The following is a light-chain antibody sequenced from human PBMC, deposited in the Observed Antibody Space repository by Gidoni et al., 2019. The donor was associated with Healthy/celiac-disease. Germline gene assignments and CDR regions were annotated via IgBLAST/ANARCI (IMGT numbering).Light chain of an antibody. CDR1: QSVSSY. CDR2: DAS. J-gene: IGKJ1*01. V-gene: IGKV3-11*01. CDR3: QQRSNWLWT. Sequence: EIVLTQSPATLSLSPGERATLSCRASQSVSSYLAWYQQKPGQAPRLLIYDASNRATGISARFSGSGSGTDFTLTISSLEPEDFAVYYCQQRSNWLWTFGQXTKVEIK.